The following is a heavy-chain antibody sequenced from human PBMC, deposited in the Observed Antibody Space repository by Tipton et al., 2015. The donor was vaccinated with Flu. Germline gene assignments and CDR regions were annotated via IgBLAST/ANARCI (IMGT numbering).Heavy chain of an antibody. CDR2: IKQDGSEK. V-gene: IGHV3-7*01. CDR3: AREHYDFWGGYSDWYFDL. Sequence: SLRLSCAASGFTFSSYWMSWVRQAPGKGLEWVANIKQDGSEKYYVDSVKGRFTISRDNAKNSLYLQMNSLRAEDTAVYYCAREHYDFWGGYSDWYFDLWGRGTLVTVSS. D-gene: IGHD3-3*01. J-gene: IGHJ2*01. CDR1: GFTFSSYW.